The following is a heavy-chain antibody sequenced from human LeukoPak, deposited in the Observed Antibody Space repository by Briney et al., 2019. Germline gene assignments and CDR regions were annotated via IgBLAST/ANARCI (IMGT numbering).Heavy chain of an antibody. CDR3: AGGFYGDTPYGMDV. J-gene: IGHJ6*02. Sequence: GGSLRLSCAASGFTVSSNYMSWVRQAPRKGLEWVSVIYSGGGTYYADSVKGRFTISRDNSKNTLYLQMNSLRAEDTAVYYCAGGFYGDTPYGMDVWGQGTTVTVSS. D-gene: IGHD4-17*01. V-gene: IGHV3-66*01. CDR2: IYSGGGT. CDR1: GFTVSSNY.